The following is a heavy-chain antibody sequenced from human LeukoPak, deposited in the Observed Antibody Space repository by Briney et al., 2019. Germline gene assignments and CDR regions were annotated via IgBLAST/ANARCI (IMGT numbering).Heavy chain of an antibody. CDR3: ASATYGYCSSTSCLPDY. CDR2: INHSGST. D-gene: IGHD2-2*01. V-gene: IGHV4-34*01. Sequence: SETLSLTCAVYGGSFSGYYWSWIRQPPGKGLEWIGEINHSGSTNYNPSLKSRVTISVDTSKNQFSLKLSSVTAADTAVYYCASATYGYCSSTSCLPDYWGQGTLVTVSS. CDR1: GGSFSGYY. J-gene: IGHJ4*02.